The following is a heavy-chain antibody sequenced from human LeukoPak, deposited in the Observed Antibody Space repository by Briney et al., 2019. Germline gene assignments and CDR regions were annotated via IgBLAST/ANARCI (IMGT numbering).Heavy chain of an antibody. CDR3: ALLFSSTWYRFDS. Sequence: ASVKVSCKASGYTFTDYYMHWVRQAPGQGLEWMGWVNPDSGDTNYVHKFQGRVTMTSDTSISTAYMDLSRVRSDDTAVYYCALLFSSTWYRFDSWGQGTLVTASS. CDR2: VNPDSGDT. J-gene: IGHJ4*02. D-gene: IGHD6-13*01. CDR1: GYTFTDYY. V-gene: IGHV1-2*02.